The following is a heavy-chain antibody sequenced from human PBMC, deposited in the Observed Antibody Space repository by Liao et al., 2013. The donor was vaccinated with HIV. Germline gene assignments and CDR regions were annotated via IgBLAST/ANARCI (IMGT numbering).Heavy chain of an antibody. V-gene: IGHV4-59*01. J-gene: IGHJ4*02. CDR2: VYYTGST. CDR1: GASISTYF. D-gene: IGHD3-16*01. Sequence: QVQLQESGPGLVKPSETLSLTCAVYGASISTYFWSWIRQPPGKGLEWIGNVYYTGSTNYTPSLKSRVTISLDTSKNQFSLKLSSVTAADTAVYYCARDDGGKSDYWGQGTLVTVSS. CDR3: ARDDGGKSDY.